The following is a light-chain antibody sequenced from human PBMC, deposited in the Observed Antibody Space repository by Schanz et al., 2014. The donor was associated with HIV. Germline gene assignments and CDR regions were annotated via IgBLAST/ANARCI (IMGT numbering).Light chain of an antibody. CDR3: QQNYGYPFS. CDR2: AAS. Sequence: IQLTQSPSSLSAFVGDRVTITCRASQGISSYLAWYQQKQGKAPNLLIYAASSLQSGVPSRFSGSGSGTDFTLTINSLQPEDFATYYCQQNYGYPFSFGPATKVNIK. J-gene: IGKJ3*01. V-gene: IGKV1-9*01. CDR1: QGISSY.